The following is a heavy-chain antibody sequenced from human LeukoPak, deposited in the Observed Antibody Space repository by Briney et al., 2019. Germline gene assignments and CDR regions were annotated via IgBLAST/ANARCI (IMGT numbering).Heavy chain of an antibody. Sequence: ASVKVSCKASGGTFSSYAISWVRQAPGQGLEWMGGIIPIFGTANYAQKFQGRVTITADESTSTAHMELSRLRSDDTAVYYCARANPLYCSSTTCLFDYWGQGTLVTVSS. CDR1: GGTFSSYA. CDR2: IIPIFGTA. J-gene: IGHJ4*02. CDR3: ARANPLYCSSTTCLFDY. D-gene: IGHD2-2*01. V-gene: IGHV1-69*01.